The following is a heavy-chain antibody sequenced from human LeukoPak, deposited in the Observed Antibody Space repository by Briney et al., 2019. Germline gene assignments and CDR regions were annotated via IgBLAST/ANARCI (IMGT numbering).Heavy chain of an antibody. CDR3: ARDRGGYSYVMGYFDY. D-gene: IGHD5-18*01. CDR1: GFTFSSYS. J-gene: IGHJ4*02. V-gene: IGHV3-21*01. Sequence: GGSLRLSCAASGFTFSSYSMNWVRQAPGKGLEWVSSISSSSSYIYYADSVKGRFTISRDNAKNSLYLQMNSLRAEDTAVYYCARDRGGYSYVMGYFDYWGQGTLVTVSS. CDR2: ISSSSSYI.